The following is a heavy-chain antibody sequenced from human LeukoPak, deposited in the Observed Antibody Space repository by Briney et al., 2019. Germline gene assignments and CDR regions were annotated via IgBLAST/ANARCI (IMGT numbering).Heavy chain of an antibody. Sequence: GASVKVSCKASGGTFSSYAISWVRQAPGQGLEWMGWINPNSGGTNYAQKFQGRVTMTRDTSISTAYMELSRLRSDDTAVYYCARDQRYSTSSEDYWGQGTLVTVSS. D-gene: IGHD6-6*01. J-gene: IGHJ4*02. CDR1: GGTFSSYA. CDR3: ARDQRYSTSSEDY. CDR2: INPNSGGT. V-gene: IGHV1-2*02.